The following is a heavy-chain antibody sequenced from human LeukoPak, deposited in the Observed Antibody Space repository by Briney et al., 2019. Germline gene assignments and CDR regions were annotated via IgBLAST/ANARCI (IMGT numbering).Heavy chain of an antibody. Sequence: SETLSLTCTVSGYSISSGYYWGWIRRPPGKGRVCLGSIYHSGITYYTPSLNSPFTISLHPSKNHFSLKLISVTAPHTAVHYCARTRGMLYPPDYWGQGTLVTVSS. CDR1: GYSISSGYY. CDR3: ARTRGMLYPPDY. V-gene: IGHV4-38-2*02. J-gene: IGHJ4*02. CDR2: IYHSGIT. D-gene: IGHD2-8*01.